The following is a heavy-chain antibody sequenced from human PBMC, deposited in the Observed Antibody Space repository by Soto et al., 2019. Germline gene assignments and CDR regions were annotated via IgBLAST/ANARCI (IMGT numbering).Heavy chain of an antibody. Sequence: GSLRLSCAASGFTFSSYEMNWVRQAPGKGLEGVSYISSSGSTIYYADSVKGRFTISRDNAKNSLYLQMNSLRAEDTAVYYCARDRAYYDFWSGYWSRLGYSMDVWGQGTTVTVSS. J-gene: IGHJ6*02. CDR3: ARDRAYYDFWSGYWSRLGYSMDV. CDR1: GFTFSSYE. D-gene: IGHD3-3*01. V-gene: IGHV3-48*03. CDR2: ISSSGSTI.